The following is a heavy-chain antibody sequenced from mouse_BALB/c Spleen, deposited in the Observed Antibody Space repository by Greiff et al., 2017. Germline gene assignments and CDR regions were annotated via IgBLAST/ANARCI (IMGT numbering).Heavy chain of an antibody. Sequence: QVQLKQSGAELARPGASVKLSCKASGYTFTSYWMQWVKQRPGQGLEWIGAIYPGDGDTRYTQKFKGKATLTADKSSSTAYMQLSSLASEDSAVYYCARGSLYYDYDIYYAMDYWGQGTSVTVSS. V-gene: IGHV1-87*01. CDR3: ARGSLYYDYDIYYAMDY. D-gene: IGHD2-4*01. CDR2: IYPGDGDT. J-gene: IGHJ4*01. CDR1: GYTFTSYW.